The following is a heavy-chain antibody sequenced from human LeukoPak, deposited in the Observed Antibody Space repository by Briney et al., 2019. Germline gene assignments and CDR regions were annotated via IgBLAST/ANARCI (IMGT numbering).Heavy chain of an antibody. CDR2: INPNSGGT. CDR3: ASATLRCSGGSCYEMDV. V-gene: IGHV1-2*02. D-gene: IGHD2-15*01. Sequence: ASVKVSCKASGYTFTGYYMHWVRQAPGQGLEWMGWINPNSGGTNYAQKYQGRVTMTREKSLSTAYMELSSLRSDDTAVYYCASATLRCSGGSCYEMDVWGKGTTVTVSS. CDR1: GYTFTGYY. J-gene: IGHJ6*04.